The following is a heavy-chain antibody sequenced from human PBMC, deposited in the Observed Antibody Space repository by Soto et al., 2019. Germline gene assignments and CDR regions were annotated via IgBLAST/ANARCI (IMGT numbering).Heavy chain of an antibody. CDR3: VRMASSGTLNWFDP. CDR1: ECTFMNYA. CDR2: MNPNSGNT. J-gene: IGHJ5*02. D-gene: IGHD1-1*01. Sequence: AAGKGSCKASECTFMNYAISWVRQATGQGLEWMGWMNPNSGNTGYALKFQGRVSMTRNTSIYTVYLELSSLASDDTAVYYCVRMASSGTLNWFDPWGQGPLVTVPS. V-gene: IGHV1-8*01.